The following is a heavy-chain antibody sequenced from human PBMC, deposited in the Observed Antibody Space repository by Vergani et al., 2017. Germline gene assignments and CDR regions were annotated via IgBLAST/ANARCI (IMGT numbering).Heavy chain of an antibody. V-gene: IGHV4-39*01. D-gene: IGHD3-9*01. CDR1: GGSISSSSYY. Sequence: QLQLQESGPGLVKPSETLSLTCTVSGGSISSSSYYWGWIRQPPGKGLEWIGSIYYSGSTYYNPSLKSRVTISVDTSKNQFSLKLSSVTAADTAVYYCARNFGRNLLISIFWPVHPPPFDYWGQGTLVTVSS. CDR3: ARNFGRNLLISIFWPVHPPPFDY. J-gene: IGHJ4*02. CDR2: IYYSGST.